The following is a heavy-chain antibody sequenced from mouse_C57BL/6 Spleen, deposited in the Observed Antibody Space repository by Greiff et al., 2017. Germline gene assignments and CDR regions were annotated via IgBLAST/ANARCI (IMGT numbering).Heavy chain of an antibody. CDR2: IYPGSGNT. J-gene: IGHJ2*01. CDR3: ARPIYYLDY. CDR1: GYSFTSYY. V-gene: IGHV1-66*01. Sequence: VQLQESGPELVKPGASVKISCKASGYSFTSYYIHWVKQRPGQGLEWIGWIYPGSGNTKYNEKFKGKATLTADTSSSTAYMQLSSLTSEDSAVYYCARPIYYLDYWGQGTTLTVSS.